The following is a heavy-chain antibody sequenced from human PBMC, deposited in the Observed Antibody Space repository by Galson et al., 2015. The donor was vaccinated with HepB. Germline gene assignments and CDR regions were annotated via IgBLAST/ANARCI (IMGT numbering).Heavy chain of an antibody. CDR1: GYTFTGYV. Sequence: SVKASCKASGYTFTGYVMHWVRQAPGQRLEWMGWINVVNGNTKYSEKFQGRVTVTRDTSANTTYMVLRSLRSEDTAIYYCARVRDLSNTGWSFYFAYWGQGTLVTVSS. V-gene: IGHV1-3*01. CDR2: INVVNGNT. D-gene: IGHD6-19*01. J-gene: IGHJ4*02. CDR3: ARVRDLSNTGWSFYFAY.